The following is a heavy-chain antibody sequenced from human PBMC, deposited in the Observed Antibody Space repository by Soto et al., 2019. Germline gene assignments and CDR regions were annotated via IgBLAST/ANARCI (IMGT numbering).Heavy chain of an antibody. J-gene: IGHJ6*02. Sequence: QVQLVQSGDEVRKPGSSVKVSCKASGYIFVNYGIAWVRQAPGQGLEWMGWISPYSGNTHYASKVQGRRTITTDTSTSSANMALGSLTSDDTAVYYRAMVDNYVTPTPQDVWGQGTTVTVSS. CDR2: ISPYSGNT. CDR3: AMVDNYVTPTPQDV. V-gene: IGHV1-18*01. CDR1: GYIFVNYG. D-gene: IGHD3-16*01.